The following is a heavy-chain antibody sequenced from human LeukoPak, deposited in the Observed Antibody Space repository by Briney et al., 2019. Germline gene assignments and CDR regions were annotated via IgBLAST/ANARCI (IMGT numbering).Heavy chain of an antibody. Sequence: SETLSLTCTVSGGSLSGSGFYWGWVRQPPGKGLEWIGEINHSGSTNYNPSLKSRVTISVDTSKNQFSLKLSSVTAADTAVYYCARGPVFGDIVVVVAATLPRYFDYWGQGTLVTVSS. CDR2: INHSGST. D-gene: IGHD2-15*01. CDR3: ARGPVFGDIVVVVAATLPRYFDY. J-gene: IGHJ4*02. CDR1: GGSLSGSGFY. V-gene: IGHV4-34*01.